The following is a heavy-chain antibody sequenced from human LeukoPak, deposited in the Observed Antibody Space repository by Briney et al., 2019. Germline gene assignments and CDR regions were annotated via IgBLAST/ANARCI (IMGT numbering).Heavy chain of an antibody. CDR3: ATGYYGSGSYYSSLDY. J-gene: IGHJ4*02. D-gene: IGHD3-10*01. V-gene: IGHV1-24*01. CDR2: FDPEDGET. CDR1: GYTLTELS. Sequence: ASVKVSCKVSGYTLTELSMHWVRQAPGKGLGWMGGFDPEDGETIYAQKFQGRVTMTEDTSTDTAYMELSSLRSEDTAVYYCATGYYGSGSYYSSLDYWGQGTLVTVSS.